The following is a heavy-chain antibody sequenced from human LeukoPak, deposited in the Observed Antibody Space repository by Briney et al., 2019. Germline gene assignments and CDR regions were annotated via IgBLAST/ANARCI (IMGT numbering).Heavy chain of an antibody. CDR2: ISSSSSYI. CDR3: ASFPFAGLWFGEFY. V-gene: IGHV3-21*01. Sequence: GGSLRLSCAASGFTFSSYSMNWVRQAPGKGLEWVSSISSSSSYIYYADSVTGRFTISRDNAKNSLYLQMNSLRAEDTAVYYCASFPFAGLWFGEFYWGQGTLVTVSS. J-gene: IGHJ4*02. CDR1: GFTFSSYS. D-gene: IGHD3-10*01.